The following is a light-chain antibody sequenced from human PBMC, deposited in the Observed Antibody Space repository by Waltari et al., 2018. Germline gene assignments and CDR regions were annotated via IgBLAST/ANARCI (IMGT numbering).Light chain of an antibody. CDR3: QQYGSSIT. V-gene: IGKV3-20*01. CDR1: QSVSSAY. Sequence: EIVLTQSPGTLSLSPGERATLSCRASQSVSSAYFAWYQPKPGQAPRLVMFATSNRGTGIPDKFGGGGSGTDFTLTISRLEPEDFAVYYCQQYGSSITFGGGTKVEIK. CDR2: ATS. J-gene: IGKJ4*01.